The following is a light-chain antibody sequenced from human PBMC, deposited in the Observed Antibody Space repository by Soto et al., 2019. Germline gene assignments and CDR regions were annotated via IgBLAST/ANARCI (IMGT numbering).Light chain of an antibody. Sequence: EIVMTQSPLSLSVTPGEPASISCRSSQSLLHSNGYNYCDWYLQKPGQSPQLLIYWGSNRASGVPDRFSGSGSGTDFTLKISRVEAEDVGVYYCMQALQTPPYTFGQGTKLEIK. J-gene: IGKJ2*01. CDR2: WGS. V-gene: IGKV2-28*01. CDR3: MQALQTPPYT. CDR1: QSLLHSNGYNY.